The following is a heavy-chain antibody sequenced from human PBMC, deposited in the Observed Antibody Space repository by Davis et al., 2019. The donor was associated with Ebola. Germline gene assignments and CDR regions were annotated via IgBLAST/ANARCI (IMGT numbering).Heavy chain of an antibody. CDR2: ISWNSGSI. D-gene: IGHD3-3*01. J-gene: IGHJ4*02. CDR3: ARDSPDFWSGVVDY. CDR1: GFTFDDYA. Sequence: SLKISCAASGFTFDDYAMHWVRQAPGKGLEWVSGISWNSGSIGYADSVKGRFTISRDNAKNSLYLQMNSLRAEDTAVYYCARDSPDFWSGVVDYWGQGTLVTVSS. V-gene: IGHV3-9*01.